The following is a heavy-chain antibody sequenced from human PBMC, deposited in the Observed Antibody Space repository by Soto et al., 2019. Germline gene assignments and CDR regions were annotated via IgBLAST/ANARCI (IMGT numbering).Heavy chain of an antibody. Sequence: GGSLRLSCAASGFTFSSYWMHWVRQAPGKGLVWVSRINPGGSITAYADYVKGRFTISRDNAKNTLYLQMNSLRGDDTAVYYCARVPTGKYGVWNYWGQGT. V-gene: IGHV3-74*01. CDR1: GFTFSSYW. D-gene: IGHD2-8*01. J-gene: IGHJ4*02. CDR2: INPGGSIT. CDR3: ARVPTGKYGVWNY.